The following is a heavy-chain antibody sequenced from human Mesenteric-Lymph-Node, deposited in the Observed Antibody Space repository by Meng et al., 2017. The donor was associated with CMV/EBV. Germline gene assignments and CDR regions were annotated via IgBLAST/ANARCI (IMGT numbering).Heavy chain of an antibody. J-gene: IGHJ3*02. V-gene: IGHV3-23*03. CDR2: IYGGGSLA. CDR1: GFTFSGYA. Sequence: GGSLRLSCATSGFTFSGYAMNWVRQAPGKGLEWVSVIYGGGSLAYYADSVKGRFTISRDNSKNTLYLQMNSLRDEDTAVYFCVKESLTGASDMWGQGTMVTVSS. CDR3: VKESLTGASDM. D-gene: IGHD3-9*01.